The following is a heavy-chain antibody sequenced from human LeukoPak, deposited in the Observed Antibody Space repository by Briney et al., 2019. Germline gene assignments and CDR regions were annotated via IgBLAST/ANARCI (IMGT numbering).Heavy chain of an antibody. D-gene: IGHD3-22*01. V-gene: IGHV3-30*03. CDR3: ASRTFYESSGYYSDN. Sequence: PGGSLRLSCGASGFTFSSYGMHWVRQAPGKGLEWVAVISYDGNNKYYADSVKGRFTISRDNSKNTLYLQMNSLRDEDTAVYYCASRTFYESSGYYSDNWGQGTLVTVSS. CDR2: ISYDGNNK. CDR1: GFTFSSYG. J-gene: IGHJ4*02.